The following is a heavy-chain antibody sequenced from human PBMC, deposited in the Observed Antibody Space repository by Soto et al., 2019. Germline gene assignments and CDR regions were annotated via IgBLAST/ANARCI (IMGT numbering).Heavy chain of an antibody. Sequence: SETLSLTCAVYGGSFSGYYWSWIRQPPGKGLEWIGEINHSGSTNYNPSLKSRVTMSVDTSKNQFSLKLSSVTAADTAVYYCARRWPVYSRRSENWFEPWGQGTLVTVSS. CDR2: INHSGST. CDR1: GGSFSGYY. V-gene: IGHV4-34*01. CDR3: ARRWPVYSRRSENWFEP. J-gene: IGHJ5*02. D-gene: IGHD6-13*01.